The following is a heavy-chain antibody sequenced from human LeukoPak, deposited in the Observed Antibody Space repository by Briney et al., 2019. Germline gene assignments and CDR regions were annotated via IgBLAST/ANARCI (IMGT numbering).Heavy chain of an antibody. Sequence: GESLKISCKGSGYSFTSYWIGWVRQMPGKGLEWMGIIYPGDSNTKYSPSFQGQVTISADKSISTAYLQWSSLKASDTAMYYCARPEQIVGAHYWGQGTLVSLSS. CDR1: GYSFTSYW. V-gene: IGHV5-51*01. CDR2: IYPGDSNT. J-gene: IGHJ4*02. D-gene: IGHD1-26*01. CDR3: ARPEQIVGAHY.